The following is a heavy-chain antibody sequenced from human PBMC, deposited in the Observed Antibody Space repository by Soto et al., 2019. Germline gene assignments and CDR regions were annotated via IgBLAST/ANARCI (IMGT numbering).Heavy chain of an antibody. V-gene: IGHV4-31*03. Sequence: TLSLTCTVSGGSISSGGYYWSWIRQKPGKGLEWIGYIYYSGSTYYNPSLKSRVTISVDTSKNQFSLKLSSVTAADTAVYYCARFVARGGENSRPPYYGMAVGGKGKTVPVSS. D-gene: IGHD2-21*01. CDR2: IYYSGST. CDR1: GGSISSGGYY. CDR3: ARFVARGGENSRPPYYGMAV. J-gene: IGHJ6*04.